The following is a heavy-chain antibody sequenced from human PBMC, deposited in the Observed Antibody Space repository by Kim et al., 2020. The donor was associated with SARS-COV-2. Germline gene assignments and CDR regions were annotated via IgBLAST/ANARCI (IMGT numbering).Heavy chain of an antibody. D-gene: IGHD5-18*01. J-gene: IGHJ3*02. CDR3: ARDNSGDSYGSAGAFDI. Sequence: GGSLRLSCAASGFTVSSNYMSWVRQAPGKGLEWVSVIYSGGSTYYADPVKGRFTISRHNSKNTLYLQMNSLRAEDTAVYYCARDNSGDSYGSAGAFDIWGQGTMVTVSS. CDR2: IYSGGST. V-gene: IGHV3-53*04. CDR1: GFTVSSNY.